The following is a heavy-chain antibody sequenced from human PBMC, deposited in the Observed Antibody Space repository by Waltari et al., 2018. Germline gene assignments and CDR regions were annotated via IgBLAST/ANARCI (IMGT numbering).Heavy chain of an antibody. CDR2: IKQDGSEK. CDR1: GFTFSSYW. CDR3: AKDPGGDITSY. J-gene: IGHJ4*02. D-gene: IGHD2-15*01. V-gene: IGHV3-7*03. Sequence: EVQLVESGGGLVQPGGSLRLSCAASGFTFSSYWMSWVRQAPGKGLGWVANIKQDGSEKYYVDSVKGRFTISRDNAKNSLYLQMNSLRAEDTAVYYCAKDPGGDITSYWGQGTLVTVSS.